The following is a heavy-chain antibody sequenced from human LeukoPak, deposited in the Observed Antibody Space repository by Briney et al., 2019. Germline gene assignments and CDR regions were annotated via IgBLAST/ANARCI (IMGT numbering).Heavy chain of an antibody. CDR3: ARKIAALFSNWFDP. V-gene: IGHV1-2*02. Sequence: GASVKVSCKVVAYDFTGYHIHWVRQAPGQGLEWMGWINPNSGGTNYAQKFQGRVTMTRDTSISTAYMELSRLRSDDTTVYYCARKIAALFSNWFDPWGQGTLVTASS. CDR2: INPNSGGT. D-gene: IGHD6-6*01. J-gene: IGHJ5*02. CDR1: AYDFTGYH.